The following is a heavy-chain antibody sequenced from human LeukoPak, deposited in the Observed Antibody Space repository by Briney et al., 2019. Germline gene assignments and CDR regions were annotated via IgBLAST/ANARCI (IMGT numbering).Heavy chain of an antibody. V-gene: IGHV4-61*01. D-gene: IGHD2-2*01. CDR2: IYYSGST. CDR3: ARGLVIDEIDY. J-gene: IGHJ4*02. CDR1: GGSVSSGSYY. Sequence: PSETLSLTCTVSGGSVSSGSYYWSWIRQPPGKGLEWIGYIYYSGSTNYNPSLKSRVTISVDTSKNQFSLKLSSVTAADTAVYYCARGLVIDEIDYWGQGTLVTVSS.